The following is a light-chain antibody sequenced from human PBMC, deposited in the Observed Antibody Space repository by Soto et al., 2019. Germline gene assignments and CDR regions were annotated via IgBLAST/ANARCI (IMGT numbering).Light chain of an antibody. Sequence: EIVLTQSPGTLSLSPGERATLSCRASQSVSTTYLAWYQQKPGQAPRLLIYGASSRATGITDRFSGSVSGTDFTLTISRLEPEDFAVYYCQQYGSSRWTFGQGTKVEIK. J-gene: IGKJ1*01. CDR2: GAS. CDR1: QSVSTTY. CDR3: QQYGSSRWT. V-gene: IGKV3-20*01.